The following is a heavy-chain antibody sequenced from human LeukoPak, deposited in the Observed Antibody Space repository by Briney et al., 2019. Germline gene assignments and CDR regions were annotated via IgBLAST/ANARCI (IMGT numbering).Heavy chain of an antibody. J-gene: IGHJ4*02. CDR3: ARFKGGTGFDY. CDR2: ISSSGKA. D-gene: IGHD1-26*01. Sequence: PSETLSLTCAASGGSITTADFDWAWIRQPPGQGFEWIATISSSGKAYYYPSLMSRVTISVDTSKNHFSLDVTSVTAADTGLFYCARFKGGTGFDYWGRGVLVIVS. V-gene: IGHV4-39*02. CDR1: GGSITTADFD.